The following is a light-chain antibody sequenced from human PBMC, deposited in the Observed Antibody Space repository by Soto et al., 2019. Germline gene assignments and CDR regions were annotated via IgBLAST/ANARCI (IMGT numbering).Light chain of an antibody. CDR2: GAS. CDR3: QQYGVTPPNT. Sequence: EIVLTQSPGTLSLSPGERATLSCRASQIVSSTYLAWFQQKPGQAPRLLIYGASTRATGIPDRFSGSGSGTDFTPTISGLEPEDFALYYCQQYGVTPPNTFGGGTKVDIK. J-gene: IGKJ4*01. CDR1: QIVSSTY. V-gene: IGKV3-20*01.